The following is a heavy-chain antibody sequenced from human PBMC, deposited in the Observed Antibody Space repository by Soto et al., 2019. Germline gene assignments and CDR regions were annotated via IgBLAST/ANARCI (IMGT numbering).Heavy chain of an antibody. CDR3: AREVVVFGVIIPTPMDV. V-gene: IGHV3-48*03. J-gene: IGHJ6*02. D-gene: IGHD3-22*01. CDR1: GFTFSGYE. Sequence: GGSLRLSCAASGFTFSGYEMNWVRQAPGKGLEWVSYISGSGSTTYYADSVKGRFTISRDNAKDSLYLQMNSLRAEDTAVYYCAREVVVFGVIIPTPMDVWGQGTTVPVSS. CDR2: ISGSGSTT.